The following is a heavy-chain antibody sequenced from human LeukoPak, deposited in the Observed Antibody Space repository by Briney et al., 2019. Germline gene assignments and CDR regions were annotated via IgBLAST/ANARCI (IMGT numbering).Heavy chain of an antibody. J-gene: IGHJ4*02. CDR1: GFTFNNYA. V-gene: IGHV3-23*01. Sequence: GGSLRLSCAASGFTFNNYAMSWVRQAPGKRLEWVSAITGNGGSTFYADSVKGRFTISRDNSKNTLYLQMNSLRTEDTAVYYCAKDHTWIQVWMEYWGQGTLVTVSS. D-gene: IGHD5-18*01. CDR2: ITGNGGST. CDR3: AKDHTWIQVWMEY.